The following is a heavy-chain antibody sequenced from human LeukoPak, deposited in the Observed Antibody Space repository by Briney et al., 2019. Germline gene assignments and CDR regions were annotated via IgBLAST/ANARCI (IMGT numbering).Heavy chain of an antibody. CDR1: GFTFSSYG. CDR2: IRYDGSNK. V-gene: IGHV3-30*02. CDR3: AKNRLVQGALLDY. D-gene: IGHD6-6*01. Sequence: GGSLRLSCAASGFTFSSYGMHWVRQAPGKGLQWVAFIRYDGSNKYYADSVKGRFTISRDNSKNTLYLQMNSLRAEDTAVYYCAKNRLVQGALLDYWGQGTLVTVSS. J-gene: IGHJ4*02.